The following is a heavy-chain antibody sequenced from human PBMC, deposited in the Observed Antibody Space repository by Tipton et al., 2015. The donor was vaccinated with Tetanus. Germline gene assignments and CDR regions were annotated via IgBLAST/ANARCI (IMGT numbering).Heavy chain of an antibody. CDR2: INAGNGNT. V-gene: IGHV1-3*01. CDR3: ARDYCSSTSCYYYYYGMDV. CDR1: GYTFTSYA. D-gene: IGHD2-2*01. Sequence: QLVQSGAEVKKPGASVKVSCKASGYTFTSYAMHWVRQAPRQRLEWMGWINAGNGNTKYSQKFQGRVTITRDTSASTAYMELSSLRSEDTAVYYCARDYCSSTSCYYYYYGMDVWGQGTTVTVSS. J-gene: IGHJ6*02.